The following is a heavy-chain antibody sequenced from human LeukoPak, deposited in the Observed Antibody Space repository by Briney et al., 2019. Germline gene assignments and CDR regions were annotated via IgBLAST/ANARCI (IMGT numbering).Heavy chain of an antibody. CDR2: IYTSGST. Sequence: SQTLSLTCTVSGGSIGSGSYYWSWIRQPAGKGLEWIGRIYTSGSTNYNPSLKSRVTISVDTSKNQFSLKLSSVTAADTAVYYCAREEWELFDYWGQGTLVTVSS. J-gene: IGHJ4*02. V-gene: IGHV4-61*02. CDR1: GGSIGSGSYY. CDR3: AREEWELFDY. D-gene: IGHD1-26*01.